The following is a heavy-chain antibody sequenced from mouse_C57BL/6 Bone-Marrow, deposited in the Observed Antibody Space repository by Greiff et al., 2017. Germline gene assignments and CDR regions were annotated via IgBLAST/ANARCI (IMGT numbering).Heavy chain of an antibody. D-gene: IGHD4-1*01. CDR3: ARHANWVDY. V-gene: IGHV5-12*01. J-gene: IGHJ2*01. CDR2: IRNGGGST. CDR1: GFTFSDYY. Sequence: EVNVVASGGCLVQPGGSLKLSCAASGFTFSDYYMYWVRQTPEKRLELVASIRNGGGSTYYPDTVKGRFTISRDNAKNTLYLQMSRLKSEDTAMYYCARHANWVDYWGQGTTLTVSS.